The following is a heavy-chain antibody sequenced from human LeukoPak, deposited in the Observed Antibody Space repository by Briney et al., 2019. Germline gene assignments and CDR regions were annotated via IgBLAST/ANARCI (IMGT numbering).Heavy chain of an antibody. CDR1: GFTFSDYY. J-gene: IGHJ4*02. CDR3: ARERKVPAAIRYYFDY. Sequence: GGSLRLSCAASGFTFSDYYMSWIRQAPGKGLEWVSYISSSGSTIYYADSVKGRFTISRDNAKNSLYLQMNSLRAEDTAVYYCARERKVPAAIRYYFDYWGQGTLVTVSS. D-gene: IGHD2-2*02. CDR2: ISSSGSTI. V-gene: IGHV3-11*01.